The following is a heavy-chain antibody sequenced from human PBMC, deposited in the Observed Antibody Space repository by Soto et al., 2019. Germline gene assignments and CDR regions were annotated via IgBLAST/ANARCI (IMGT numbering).Heavy chain of an antibody. CDR3: ARDTDGLHY. CDR1: GLIFSNYK. CDR2: INTDGSIT. J-gene: IGHJ4*02. Sequence: EVQLVESGGGLVQPGGSLRLSCAASGLIFSNYKMHRVRQAPGKGLVWVSRINTDGSITDYADSVKGRFTVSRDNLKNTLYLQMNSLRAEDTAVYYCARDTDGLHYWGQGTLVTVSS. V-gene: IGHV3-74*01.